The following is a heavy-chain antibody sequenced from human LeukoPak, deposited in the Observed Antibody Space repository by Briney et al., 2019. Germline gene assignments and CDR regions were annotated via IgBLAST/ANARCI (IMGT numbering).Heavy chain of an antibody. CDR3: ARVYSNYDLYDAFDI. CDR2: ISSSGSTI. Sequence: GGSLRLSCAASGFTFSSYEMNWVRQAPGKGLEWVSYISSSGSTIYYADSVKGRFTISRDNAKNSLYLQMNSLRDEDTAVYYCARVYSNYDLYDAFDIWGQGTMVTVSS. D-gene: IGHD4-11*01. J-gene: IGHJ3*02. V-gene: IGHV3-48*03. CDR1: GFTFSSYE.